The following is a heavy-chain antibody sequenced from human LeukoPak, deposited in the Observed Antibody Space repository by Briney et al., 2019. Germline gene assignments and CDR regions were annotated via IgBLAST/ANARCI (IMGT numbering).Heavy chain of an antibody. CDR3: ARDGIAAAGSRYYGMEV. J-gene: IGHJ6*02. CDR2: IYYTGST. Sequence: PAETLSLTCIVSGGSFISGSYYWSWIRQPPGKGLEWIGHIYYTGSTKYNPSLNSRVTISLDASRFQFSLKLNSVTAADTAVYYCARDGIAAAGSRYYGMEVWGQGTTVTVS. CDR1: GGSFISGSYY. V-gene: IGHV4-61*01. D-gene: IGHD6-13*01.